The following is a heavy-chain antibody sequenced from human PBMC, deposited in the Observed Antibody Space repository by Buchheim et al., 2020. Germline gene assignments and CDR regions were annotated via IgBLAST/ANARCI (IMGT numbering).Heavy chain of an antibody. V-gene: IGHV4-59*08. J-gene: IGHJ6*02. CDR3: ARHSADYYALDV. Sequence: QVQLQESGPGLVKPSETLSLTCTVSGDSINGYYWSWIRQPPGKGLEWIVYIHYSGSTVYNPSVRSRVTISLDTSKNQFSLKLTSVTAADTAVYFCARHSADYYALDVWGQGTT. CDR1: GDSINGYY. CDR2: IHYSGST. D-gene: IGHD6-13*01.